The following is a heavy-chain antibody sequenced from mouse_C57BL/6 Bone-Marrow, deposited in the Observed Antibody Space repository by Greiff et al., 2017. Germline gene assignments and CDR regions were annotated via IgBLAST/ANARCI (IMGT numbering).Heavy chain of an antibody. D-gene: IGHD2-2*01. J-gene: IGHJ3*01. CDR2: LDPSDSYT. V-gene: IGHV1-50*01. Sequence: QVQLQQPGAELVKPGASVKLSCKASGYTFTSYWMQWVKQRPGQGLEWIGELDPSDSYTNYNQQFKGKATLTVDTSSSTAYMQLSSLTSEDSAVYYCARGLRRRGAWFAYWGQGTLVTVSA. CDR1: GYTFTSYW. CDR3: ARGLRRRGAWFAY.